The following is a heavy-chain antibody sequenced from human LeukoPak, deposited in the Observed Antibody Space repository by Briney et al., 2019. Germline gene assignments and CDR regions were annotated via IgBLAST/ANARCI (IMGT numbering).Heavy chain of an antibody. Sequence: PGESLKISCKGSGYSFTSYWISWVRQMPGKGLEWMGRIDPSDSYTNYSPSFQGHVTISADKSISTACLQWSSLKASDTAMYYCARHAHDYFDYWGQGTLVTVSS. J-gene: IGHJ4*02. V-gene: IGHV5-10-1*01. CDR2: IDPSDSYT. CDR1: GYSFTSYW. CDR3: ARHAHDYFDY.